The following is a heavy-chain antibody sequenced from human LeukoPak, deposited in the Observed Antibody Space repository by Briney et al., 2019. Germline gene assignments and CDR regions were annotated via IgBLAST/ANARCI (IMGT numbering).Heavy chain of an antibody. J-gene: IGHJ5*02. CDR3: ATAGATANYVSWFDP. CDR1: GYTLTELS. Sequence: GASVKVSCKVSGYTLTELSMHWVRQAPGKGLEWMGDFDPEDGETIYAQKFQGRVTMTEDTSTDTAYMELSSLRSEDTAVYYCATAGATANYVSWFDPWGQGTLVTVSS. V-gene: IGHV1-24*01. D-gene: IGHD4/OR15-4a*01. CDR2: FDPEDGET.